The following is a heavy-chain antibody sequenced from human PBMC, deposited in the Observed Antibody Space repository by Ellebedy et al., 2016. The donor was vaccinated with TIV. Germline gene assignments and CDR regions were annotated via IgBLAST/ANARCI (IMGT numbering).Heavy chain of an antibody. Sequence: GESLKISCAASGFTFSSYWMSWVRQAPGKGLEWVANIKQDGSEKYYVDSVKGRFTISRGNAKNSLYLQMNSLRAEDTAVYYCAGRAYNWNDGSLFDYWGQGTLVTVSS. V-gene: IGHV3-7*03. CDR1: GFTFSSYW. D-gene: IGHD1-1*01. CDR2: IKQDGSEK. J-gene: IGHJ4*02. CDR3: AGRAYNWNDGSLFDY.